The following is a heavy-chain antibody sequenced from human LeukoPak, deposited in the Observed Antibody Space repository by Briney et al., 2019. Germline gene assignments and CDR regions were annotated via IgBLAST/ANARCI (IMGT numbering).Heavy chain of an antibody. CDR3: ARAIAVAGPPSY. J-gene: IGHJ4*02. V-gene: IGHV4-59*01. CDR1: GGSISSYY. Sequence: SETLSLTCTVSGGSISSYYWSWIRQPPGKGLEWIGYIYYSGSTNYNPSLKSRVTISVDTSKNQFSLKLSSVTAADTAVYYCARAIAVAGPPSYWGQGTLVTVSS. D-gene: IGHD6-19*01. CDR2: IYYSGST.